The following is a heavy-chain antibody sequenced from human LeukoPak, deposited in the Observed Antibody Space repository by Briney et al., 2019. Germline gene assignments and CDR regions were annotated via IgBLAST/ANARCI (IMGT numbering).Heavy chain of an antibody. CDR3: AREGSLYSSSWPGDY. V-gene: IGHV1-18*01. CDR2: ISAYNDNT. Sequence: ASVKVSCKASGYTFTSYGISWVRQAPGQGLEWMGWISAYNDNTNYAQKLQGRVTMTTDTSTSTAYMELRSLRSDDTAVYYCAREGSLYSSSWPGDYWGQGTLVTVSS. J-gene: IGHJ4*02. D-gene: IGHD6-13*01. CDR1: GYTFTSYG.